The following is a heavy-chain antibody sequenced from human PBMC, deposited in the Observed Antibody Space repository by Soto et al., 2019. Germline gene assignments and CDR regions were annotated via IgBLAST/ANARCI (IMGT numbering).Heavy chain of an antibody. CDR2: IYYSGST. CDR1: GGSISSSSYY. Sequence: QLQLQESGPGLVKPSETLSLTCTVSGGSISSSSYYWGWIRQPPGKGLEWIGSIYYSGSTYYNPSLTSRVTISVDTSKNQFSLKLSSVTAADTAVYYCARHGDRDDYGGNSGLGAFDIWGQGTNGHRLF. CDR3: ARHGDRDDYGGNSGLGAFDI. D-gene: IGHD4-17*01. J-gene: IGHJ3*02. V-gene: IGHV4-39*01.